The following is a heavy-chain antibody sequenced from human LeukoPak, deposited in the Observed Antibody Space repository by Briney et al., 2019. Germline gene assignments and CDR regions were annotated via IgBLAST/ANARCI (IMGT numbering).Heavy chain of an antibody. V-gene: IGHV3-30*18. CDR1: GFTFSSDG. Sequence: GGSLRLSCAASGFTFSSDGMHSVRQAPGKGLEWVAVISYDGSNKYYADSVKGRFTISRDNSKNTLYLQMNTLRAEDTAVYYSAKDCSSTSCQFDYWGQGTLVTVSS. CDR3: AKDCSSTSCQFDY. J-gene: IGHJ4*02. CDR2: ISYDGSNK. D-gene: IGHD2-2*01.